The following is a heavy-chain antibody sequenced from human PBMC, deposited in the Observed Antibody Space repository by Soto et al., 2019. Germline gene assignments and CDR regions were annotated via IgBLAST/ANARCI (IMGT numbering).Heavy chain of an antibody. CDR1: GGSISSYY. Sequence: PSETLSLTCPVPGGSISSYYWSWIRQPRGKGLEWIGYIYNSGTTHYNPSLKSRVTISVDTSKNQFSLKLNSVTAADTAVYYCAYGDSRGPFDSWGQGTLVTVSS. CDR3: AYGDSRGPFDS. D-gene: IGHD4-17*01. J-gene: IGHJ4*02. V-gene: IGHV4-59*01. CDR2: IYNSGTT.